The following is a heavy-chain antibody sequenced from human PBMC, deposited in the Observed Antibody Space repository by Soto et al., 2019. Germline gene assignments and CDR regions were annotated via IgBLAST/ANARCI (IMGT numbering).Heavy chain of an antibody. CDR2: ISGSSATI. J-gene: IGHJ4*02. CDR1: GFAFSGYE. Sequence: GGSLRLSCAASGFAFSGYEMNWVRQAPGKGLEWVSYISGSSATIYYADSVKGRFTISRDNAKNSLYLQMNSLRVEDTAVYYCASDIVSFFDYWGQGTLVTVSS. D-gene: IGHD3-16*02. CDR3: ASDIVSFFDY. V-gene: IGHV3-48*03.